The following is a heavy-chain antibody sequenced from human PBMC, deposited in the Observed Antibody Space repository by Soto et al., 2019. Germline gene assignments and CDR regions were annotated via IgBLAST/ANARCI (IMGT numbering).Heavy chain of an antibody. D-gene: IGHD6-19*01. V-gene: IGHV3-66*01. Sequence: EVQVVESGGGLVQPGGSLRLSCAASGFTVSNNYMSWVRQAAGKGLEWVSVIYSGGYTYYADSVKGRFTISRDSSKNTLYLQMNSLRAEDTALYCCARGITVPGTADVFDIWGQGTTVTVSS. CDR2: IYSGGYT. J-gene: IGHJ3*02. CDR1: GFTVSNNY. CDR3: ARGITVPGTADVFDI.